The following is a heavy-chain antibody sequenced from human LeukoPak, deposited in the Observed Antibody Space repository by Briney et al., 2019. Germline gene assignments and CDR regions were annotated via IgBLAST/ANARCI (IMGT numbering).Heavy chain of an antibody. Sequence: SETLSLTCTVSGGSISSYYWSWIRQPAGKGLEWIGRIYTSGSTNCNPSLKSRVTMSVDTSKNQFSLKLSSVTAADTAVYYCARDKITMVRGVNVFGAFDIWGQGTMVTVSS. CDR2: IYTSGST. CDR1: GGSISSYY. CDR3: ARDKITMVRGVNVFGAFDI. D-gene: IGHD3-10*01. V-gene: IGHV4-4*07. J-gene: IGHJ3*02.